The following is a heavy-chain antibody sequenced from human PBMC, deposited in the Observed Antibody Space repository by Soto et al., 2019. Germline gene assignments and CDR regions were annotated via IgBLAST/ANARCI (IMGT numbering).Heavy chain of an antibody. D-gene: IGHD3-22*01. Sequence: ASVKVSCKASGYAFTSYGFSWARQAPGQGLEWMGWISTYNGNTNYAQKLQGRVTMTRDTSTSTAYMELRSLRSDDTAVYYCARSLLGDNYDSDGLDNWGQGTLVTVSS. CDR2: ISTYNGNT. CDR3: ARSLLGDNYDSDGLDN. V-gene: IGHV1-18*01. J-gene: IGHJ4*02. CDR1: GYAFTSYG.